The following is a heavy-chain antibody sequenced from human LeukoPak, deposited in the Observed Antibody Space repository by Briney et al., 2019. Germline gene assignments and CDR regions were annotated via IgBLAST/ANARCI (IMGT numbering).Heavy chain of an antibody. J-gene: IGHJ3*02. Sequence: SETLSLTCTVSGGSISSSSYYWGWIRQPPGKGLEWIGSIYYSGSTYYNPSLKSRVTISVDTSKHQFSLKLSSVTAADTAVYYCARPANYYDSSGYRPLGAFDIWGQGTMVTVSS. CDR1: GGSISSSSYY. V-gene: IGHV4-39*01. CDR2: IYYSGST. CDR3: ARPANYYDSSGYRPLGAFDI. D-gene: IGHD3-22*01.